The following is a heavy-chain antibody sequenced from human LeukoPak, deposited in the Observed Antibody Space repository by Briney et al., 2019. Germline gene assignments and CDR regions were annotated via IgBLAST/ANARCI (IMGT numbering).Heavy chain of an antibody. V-gene: IGHV1-2*02. CDR3: ARGLHIVVVPAATTFDY. J-gene: IGHJ4*02. CDR1: GYTFTGYY. Sequence: VASVKVSCKASGYTFTGYYMHWVRQAPGQGPEWMGWINSNSGGTNYAQKFQGRVTMTRDTSISTAYMELSRLRSDDTAVYYCARGLHIVVVPAATTFDYWGQGTLVTVSS. CDR2: INSNSGGT. D-gene: IGHD2-2*01.